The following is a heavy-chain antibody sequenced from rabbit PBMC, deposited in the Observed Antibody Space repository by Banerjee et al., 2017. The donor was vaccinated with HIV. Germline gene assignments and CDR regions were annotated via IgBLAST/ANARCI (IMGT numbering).Heavy chain of an antibody. Sequence: QSLEESGGDLVKPGASLTLTCTASGFSFSSSYYMCWVRQAPGKGLEWIGCIVTGSGSTYYASWAKGRFTISKTSSTTVTLQMTSLTAADTATYFCARKAGYAGYGYIMDVFDPRGPGTLVTVS. J-gene: IGHJ2*01. CDR2: IVTGSGST. V-gene: IGHV1S40*01. CDR1: GFSFSSSYY. CDR3: ARKAGYAGYGYIMDVFDP. D-gene: IGHD7-1*01.